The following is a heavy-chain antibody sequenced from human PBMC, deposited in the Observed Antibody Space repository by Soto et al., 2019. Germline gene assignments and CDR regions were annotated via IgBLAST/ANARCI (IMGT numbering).Heavy chain of an antibody. CDR3: ARGTNGEDNFFYMDV. J-gene: IGHJ6*03. CDR2: IRNRVNSDTT. V-gene: IGHV3-72*01. D-gene: IGHD3-10*01. CDR1: GFTFSNAW. Sequence: GGSLRLCWAASGFTFSNAWINWVRQAPGMGLEWVGRIRNRVNSDTTEYAASVGGRFIVSRDNSKNSLYLQMNSAKTEDTAMYYCARGTNGEDNFFYMDVWGKGTTVTVSS.